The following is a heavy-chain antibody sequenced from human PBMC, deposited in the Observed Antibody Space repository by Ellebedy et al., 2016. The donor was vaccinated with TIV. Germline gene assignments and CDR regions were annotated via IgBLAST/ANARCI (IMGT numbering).Heavy chain of an antibody. CDR2: IGPRSNYK. D-gene: IGHD3-9*01. CDR3: AKELVSRDSLTFDY. CDR1: GFTFSNYA. Sequence: LSLTCAASGFTFSNYAMAWVRQAPGKGLAWVSAIGPRSNYKFYADSVKGRIAISRDNSENTLFLQMHSLRGEDTAVYYCAKELVSRDSLTFDYWGQGVLVTVSS. V-gene: IGHV3-23*01. J-gene: IGHJ4*02.